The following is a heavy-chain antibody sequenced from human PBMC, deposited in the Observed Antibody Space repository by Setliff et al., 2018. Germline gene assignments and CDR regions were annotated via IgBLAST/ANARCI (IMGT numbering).Heavy chain of an antibody. CDR2: INHSGST. Sequence: SETLSLTCAVYGGSFSGNYWSWIRQPPGKGLEWIGEINHSGSTNHNPSLKSRVTISVDTSKNQFSLKLSSVTAADTAVYYCAREVGYYDSSGYPDVWGKGTTVTVSS. CDR3: AREVGYYDSSGYPDV. V-gene: IGHV4-34*01. J-gene: IGHJ6*04. D-gene: IGHD3-22*01. CDR1: GGSFSGNY.